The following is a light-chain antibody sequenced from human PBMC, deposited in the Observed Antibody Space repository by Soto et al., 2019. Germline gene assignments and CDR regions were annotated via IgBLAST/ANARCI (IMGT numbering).Light chain of an antibody. CDR2: GAS. CDR3: QKYNSYFWT. Sequence: EIVMTQSPATLSVSPGERATLSCRASQSVSSNLAWYQQKPGQAPRLLIYGASTRATGIPARFSGSGSGTEFPFTISSLQPDDFATYYCQKYNSYFWTFGQGTKVDIK. J-gene: IGKJ1*01. CDR1: QSVSSN. V-gene: IGKV3-15*01.